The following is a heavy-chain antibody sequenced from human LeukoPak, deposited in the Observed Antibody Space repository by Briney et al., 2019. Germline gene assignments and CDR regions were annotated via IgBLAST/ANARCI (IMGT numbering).Heavy chain of an antibody. CDR2: IYTSGST. J-gene: IGHJ6*03. CDR3: ARGLDRYYYYYMDV. CDR1: GGSISSGSYY. D-gene: IGHD3/OR15-3a*01. V-gene: IGHV4-61*02. Sequence: SETLSLTCTVSGGSISSGSYYWGWIRQPAGKGLEWIGRIYTSGSTNYNPSLKSRVTISVDTSKNQFSLKLSSVTAADTAVYYCARGLDRYYYYYMDVWGKGTTVTISS.